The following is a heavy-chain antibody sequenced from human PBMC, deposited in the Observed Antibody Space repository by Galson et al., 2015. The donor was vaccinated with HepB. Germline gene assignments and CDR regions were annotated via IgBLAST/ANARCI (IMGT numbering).Heavy chain of an antibody. V-gene: IGHV1-46*03. CDR3: ARIGAGGYCSGGSCYSGYWYFDL. CDR1: GYTFTSYY. CDR2: INPSGGST. D-gene: IGHD2-15*01. Sequence: SCKASGYTFTSYYMHWVRQAPGQGLEWMGIINPSGGSTSYAQKFQGRVTMTRDASTSTVYMELSSLRSEDTAVYYCARIGAGGYCSGGSCYSGYWYFDLWGRGTLVTVSS. J-gene: IGHJ2*01.